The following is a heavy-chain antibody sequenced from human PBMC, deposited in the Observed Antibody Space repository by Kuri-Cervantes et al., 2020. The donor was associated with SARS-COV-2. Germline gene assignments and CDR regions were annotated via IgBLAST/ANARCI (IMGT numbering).Heavy chain of an antibody. D-gene: IGHD2-2*02. CDR3: ARGGGYTGPNNYWFDP. Sequence: GESLKISCAASGFTFSSHWMYWVRQVPGKGLVWVSRSNSDGTFTTYADSVEGRFTISRDNAKNTLYLQMNSLRAEDTALYYCARGGGYTGPNNYWFDPWGQGTLVTDSS. CDR1: GFTFSSHW. CDR2: SNSDGTFT. J-gene: IGHJ5*02. V-gene: IGHV3-74*03.